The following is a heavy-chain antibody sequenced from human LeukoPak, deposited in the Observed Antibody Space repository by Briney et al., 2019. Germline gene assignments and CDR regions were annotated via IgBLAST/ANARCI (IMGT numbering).Heavy chain of an antibody. CDR2: MYTSGST. J-gene: IGHJ5*02. Sequence: SETLSLTCTVSGGSISSGSYYWSWIRQPAGKGLEWIGRMYTSGSTNYNPSLKSRVTISVDTSKNQFSLKLSSVTAADTAVYYCARETRSGGSLLRGNWFDPWGLGTLVTVSS. CDR1: GGSISSGSYY. CDR3: ARETRSGGSLLRGNWFDP. V-gene: IGHV4-61*02. D-gene: IGHD2-15*01.